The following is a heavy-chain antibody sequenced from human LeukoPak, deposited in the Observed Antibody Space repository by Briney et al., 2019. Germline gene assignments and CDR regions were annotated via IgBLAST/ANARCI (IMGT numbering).Heavy chain of an antibody. D-gene: IGHD6-13*01. CDR3: ARGAFQGSSWFDY. CDR1: VYTFTGYY. V-gene: IGHV1-2*02. CDR2: INPNSGGT. J-gene: IGHJ4*02. Sequence: GASLKVSCKASVYTFTGYYMHWVRQAPGHGLQWRGWINPNSGGTNYAQNIQGRVTMTRDTSISTAYMELSRLRSDDTAVYYCARGAFQGSSWFDYWGQGTLVTVSS.